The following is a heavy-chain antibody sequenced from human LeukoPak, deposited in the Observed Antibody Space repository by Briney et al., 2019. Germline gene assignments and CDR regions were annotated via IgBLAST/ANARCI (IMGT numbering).Heavy chain of an antibody. Sequence: GGSLRLACAASGFTFSSYWMHWVRQVPGKGLLWVSRINIDGRSTSYAPSVTGRFTMSRDNAKNTVYLQMNSLRAEDTAVYYCVRDVWGDRDGFFEYWGQGTLVTVSS. CDR2: INIDGRST. J-gene: IGHJ4*02. CDR3: VRDVWGDRDGFFEY. CDR1: GFTFSSYW. V-gene: IGHV3-74*01. D-gene: IGHD2-21*01.